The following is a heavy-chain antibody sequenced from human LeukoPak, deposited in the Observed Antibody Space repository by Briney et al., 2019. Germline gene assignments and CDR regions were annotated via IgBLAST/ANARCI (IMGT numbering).Heavy chain of an antibody. Sequence: GGSLRLSCAASGFTFSSYWMHWVRQAPGKGLVWVSRINSDGSSTSYADSAKGRFTISRDNAKNTLYLQMNSLRAEDTAVYYCARVGGSYGPFEYWGQGTLVTVSS. CDR3: ARVGGSYGPFEY. J-gene: IGHJ4*02. V-gene: IGHV3-74*01. CDR1: GFTFSSYW. D-gene: IGHD3-16*01. CDR2: INSDGSST.